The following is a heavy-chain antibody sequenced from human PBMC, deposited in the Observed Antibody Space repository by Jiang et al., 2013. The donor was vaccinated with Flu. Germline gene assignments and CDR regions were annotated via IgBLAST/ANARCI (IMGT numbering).Heavy chain of an antibody. D-gene: IGHD5/OR15-5a*01. Sequence: GSGLVKPSETLSLTCSGSISSSTDYWGWIRQPPGKGLEWIGSIYYSGTTYYNPSLKSRASISVDPSKNQFSLRLSSVTAADTAVYYCARDRDIVSRGGMDYWGQGILVTVS. CDR1: GSISSSTDY. J-gene: IGHJ4*02. V-gene: IGHV4-39*07. CDR3: ARDRDIVSRGGMDY. CDR2: IYYSGTT.